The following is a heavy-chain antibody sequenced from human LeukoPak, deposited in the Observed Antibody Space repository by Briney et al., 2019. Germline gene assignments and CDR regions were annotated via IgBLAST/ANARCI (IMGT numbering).Heavy chain of an antibody. CDR2: IYYSGST. CDR3: ARHGYRIAVAGTHFDY. CDR1: GGSISSSSYY. Sequence: SETLSLTCTVSGGSISSSSYYWGWIRQPPGKGLEWIGSIYYSGSTYYNPSLKSRVTIFVDTSKNQFSLKLSSVTAADTAVYYCARHGYRIAVAGTHFDYWGQGTLVTVSS. V-gene: IGHV4-39*01. J-gene: IGHJ4*02. D-gene: IGHD6-19*01.